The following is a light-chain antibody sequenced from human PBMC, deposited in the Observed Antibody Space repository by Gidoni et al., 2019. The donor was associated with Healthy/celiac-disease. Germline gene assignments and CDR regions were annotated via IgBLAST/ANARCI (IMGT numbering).Light chain of an antibody. Sequence: QSVLTQPPSASGTPGQRVTISFSGSSSNIGINTVNWYQQLPGTAPKLLIYTNNQRPSGVPDRFSGSKSGTSASLAISGLQSEDEADYHCAVWDDSLNGWVFGGGTTLTVL. CDR3: AVWDDSLNGWV. CDR1: SSNIGINT. V-gene: IGLV1-44*01. CDR2: TNN. J-gene: IGLJ3*02.